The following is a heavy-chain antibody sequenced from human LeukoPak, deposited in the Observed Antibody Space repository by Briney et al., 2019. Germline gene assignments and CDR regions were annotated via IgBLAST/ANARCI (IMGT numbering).Heavy chain of an antibody. CDR3: ARQLNAVAL. D-gene: IGHD6-19*01. V-gene: IGHV4-59*08. CDR2: IYYSGST. J-gene: IGHJ4*02. CDR1: GGSISSYY. Sequence: SETLSPTCTVSGGSISSYYWSWIRQPPGKGLEWIGYIYYSGSTNYNPSLKSRVTISVDTSKNQFSLKLSSVTAADTAVYYCARQLNAVALWGQGTLVTVSS.